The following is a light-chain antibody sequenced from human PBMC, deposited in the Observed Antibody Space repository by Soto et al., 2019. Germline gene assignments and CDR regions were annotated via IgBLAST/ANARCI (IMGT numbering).Light chain of an antibody. V-gene: IGLV2-23*01. Sequence: QSALTQPASVSGSPGQSITISCTGTSSDVGSYKFVSWYQHHPGKAPKLMIYEGSKRPSGVSNRFSGSKSGNTASLRISGLQAEDEADYYCCSYAGRSTPYVFGTGTKVTVL. CDR1: SSDVGSYKF. CDR3: CSYAGRSTPYV. CDR2: EGS. J-gene: IGLJ1*01.